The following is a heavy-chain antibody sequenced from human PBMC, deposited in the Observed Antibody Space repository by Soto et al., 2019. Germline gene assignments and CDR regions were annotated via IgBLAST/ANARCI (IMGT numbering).Heavy chain of an antibody. CDR2: ISSSSSYI. V-gene: IGHV3-21*01. CDR3: ARGRGGITFGGAIVYFDY. D-gene: IGHD3-16*02. CDR1: GFIFSSYS. J-gene: IGHJ4*02. Sequence: EVQLVESGGGLVKPGGSLRLSCAASGFIFSSYSMNWVRQAPGKGLEWVSSISSSSSYIYYADSVKGRFTISRDNAKNSLYLQMNSLRAEDTAVYYCARGRGGITFGGAIVYFDYWGQGTLVTVSS.